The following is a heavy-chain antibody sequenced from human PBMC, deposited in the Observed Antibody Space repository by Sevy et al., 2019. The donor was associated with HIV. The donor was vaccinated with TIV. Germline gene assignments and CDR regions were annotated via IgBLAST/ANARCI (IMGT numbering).Heavy chain of an antibody. CDR3: ARASITGTTYYYYYGMDV. J-gene: IGHJ6*02. CDR2: IIPIFGTA. Sequence: ASVKVSCKASGGTFSSYAISWVRQAPGQGLEWMGGIIPIFGTANYAQKFQGRVTITADESTSTAYMELSSLRSEDTAVYYYARASITGTTYYYYYGMDVWGQGTTVTVSS. V-gene: IGHV1-69*13. D-gene: IGHD1-7*01. CDR1: GGTFSSYA.